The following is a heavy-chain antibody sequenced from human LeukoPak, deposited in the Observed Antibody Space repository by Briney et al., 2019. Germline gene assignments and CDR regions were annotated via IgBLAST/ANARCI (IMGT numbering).Heavy chain of an antibody. CDR2: IYSGGST. CDR1: GFTVSSNY. Sequence: GGSLRLSCAASGFTVSSNYMSWVRQAPGKGLEWVSVIYSGGSTYYADSVKGRFTISRDNSKSTLYLQMNSLRAEDTAFYYCARGYCSGGSCLAFDYWGQGTLVTVSS. CDR3: ARGYCSGGSCLAFDY. V-gene: IGHV3-53*01. D-gene: IGHD2-15*01. J-gene: IGHJ4*02.